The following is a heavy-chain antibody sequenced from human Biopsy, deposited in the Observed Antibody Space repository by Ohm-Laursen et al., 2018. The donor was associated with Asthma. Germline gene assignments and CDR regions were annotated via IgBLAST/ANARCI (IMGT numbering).Heavy chain of an antibody. CDR1: GFTLSDYY. V-gene: IGHV3-11*01. J-gene: IGHJ4*02. Sequence: GSLRLSCAASGFTLSDYYMTWVRQAPGKGLEWVSYIDKSSSTIYYADSVKGRFTISRDNAKNSLYLQMNSLRAEDTAVYFCARLAYYDRSDTHYFDHWGQGNLVTVSS. D-gene: IGHD3-22*01. CDR3: ARLAYYDRSDTHYFDH. CDR2: IDKSSSTI.